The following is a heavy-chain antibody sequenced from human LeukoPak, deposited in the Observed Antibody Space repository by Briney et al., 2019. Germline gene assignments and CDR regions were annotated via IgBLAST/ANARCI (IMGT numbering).Heavy chain of an antibody. J-gene: IGHJ4*02. CDR1: GFTFRSYE. CDR2: ISGSGGST. Sequence: GGSLRLSCAVSGFTFRSYEMNWVRQAPGKGLEWVSGISGSGGSTYYADSVKGRFPISRDNSKNTLYMEMNSLRAEDSAVYYCAKAYSSGYWDYFDYWGQGTLVTVSS. CDR3: AKAYSSGYWDYFDY. V-gene: IGHV3-23*01. D-gene: IGHD3-22*01.